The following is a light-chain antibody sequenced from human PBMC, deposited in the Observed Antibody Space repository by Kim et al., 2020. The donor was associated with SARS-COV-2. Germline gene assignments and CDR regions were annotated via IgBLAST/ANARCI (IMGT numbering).Light chain of an antibody. Sequence: EIVMTQSPATLSLSPGERATLSCRASQSVARALDWFQQTPGQAPRLLIQTASTRATDIPARFSGSGSGTEFTLTISSLQSEDFVVYYCQQRERWPLTFGGGTKVDIK. J-gene: IGKJ4*01. CDR1: QSVARA. CDR3: QQRERWPLT. V-gene: IGKV3-15*01. CDR2: TAS.